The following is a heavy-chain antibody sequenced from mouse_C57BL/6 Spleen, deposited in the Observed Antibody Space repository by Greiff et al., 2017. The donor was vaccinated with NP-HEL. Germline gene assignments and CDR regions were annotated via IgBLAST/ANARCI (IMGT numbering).Heavy chain of an antibody. CDR2: IRNKANGYTT. Sequence: EVKLMESGGGLVQPGGSLSLSCAASGFTFTDYYMSWVRQPPGKALEWLGFIRNKANGYTTEYSASVKGRFTISRDNSQSILYLQMNALRAEDSATYYCARSANWGFDYWGQGTTLTVSS. D-gene: IGHD4-1*01. J-gene: IGHJ2*01. CDR1: GFTFTDYY. V-gene: IGHV7-3*01. CDR3: ARSANWGFDY.